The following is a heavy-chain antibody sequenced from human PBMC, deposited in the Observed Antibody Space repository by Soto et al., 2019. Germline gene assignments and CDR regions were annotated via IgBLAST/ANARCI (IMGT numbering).Heavy chain of an antibody. V-gene: IGHV4-31*03. CDR2: IYYSGST. J-gene: IGHJ3*02. CDR1: GGSISSGGYY. CDR3: ARESKYYDILTGPRAFDI. Sequence: PSETLSLTCTVSGGSISSGGYYWSWIRQHPGKGLEWIGYIYYSGSTYYNPSLKSRVTISVDTSKNQFSLKLSSVTAADTAVYYCARESKYYDILTGPRAFDIWGQGTMVTVSS. D-gene: IGHD3-9*01.